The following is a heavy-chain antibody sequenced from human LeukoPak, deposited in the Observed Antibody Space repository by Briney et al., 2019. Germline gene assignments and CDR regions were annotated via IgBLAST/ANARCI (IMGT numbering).Heavy chain of an antibody. CDR1: GDSISSYY. CDR2: IYYRGST. CDR3: AKDFRIGYSAHFDY. D-gene: IGHD2-21*01. J-gene: IGHJ4*02. V-gene: IGHV4-59*01. Sequence: SETLSLTCTVSGDSISSYYWSWIRQPPGKGLEWIGYIYYRGSTNYNPSLKSRVIISVDTSKNQFSLKLSSVTAADTAVYYCAKDFRIGYSAHFDYWGQGALVTVSS.